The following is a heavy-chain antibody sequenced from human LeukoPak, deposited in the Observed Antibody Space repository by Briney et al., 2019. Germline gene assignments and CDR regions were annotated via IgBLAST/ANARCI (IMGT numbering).Heavy chain of an antibody. CDR2: ISGSGGNT. Sequence: GGSLRLSCAASGFTFSTYAMSWVRQAPGKGLEWVSAISGSGGNTYYADSVRGLFTISRDNSRNTLYPQMNSLRPDDTAVYYCARDLLRSTTVTTLNYYYYMDVWGKGTTVTISS. CDR3: ARDLLRSTTVTTLNYYYYMDV. V-gene: IGHV3-23*01. J-gene: IGHJ6*03. D-gene: IGHD4-17*01. CDR1: GFTFSTYA.